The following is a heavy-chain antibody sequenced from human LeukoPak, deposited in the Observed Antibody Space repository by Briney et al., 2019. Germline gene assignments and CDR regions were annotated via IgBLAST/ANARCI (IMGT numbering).Heavy chain of an antibody. D-gene: IGHD6-13*01. V-gene: IGHV3-23*01. CDR3: AKGGYSSSWYLYFDY. CDR1: GFTFSSYA. CDR2: ISGSGGST. Sequence: GGSLRLSCAASGFTFSSYAMSWVRQAPGKGLEWVSAISGSGGSTYYADSVKGRFTISRDNSKNTLYLQMNSLRAEDTAVYYCAKGGYSSSWYLYFDYWGQGTLVTVSS. J-gene: IGHJ4*02.